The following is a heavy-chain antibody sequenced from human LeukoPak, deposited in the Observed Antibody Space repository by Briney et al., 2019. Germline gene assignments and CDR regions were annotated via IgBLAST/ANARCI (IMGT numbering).Heavy chain of an antibody. V-gene: IGHV1-69*13. CDR2: IIPIFGTA. CDR1: GYTFTGYY. CDR3: AREYAGWFDP. Sequence: GASVKVSCKASGYTFTGYYMHWVRQAPGQGLEWMGGIIPIFGTANYAQKFQGRVTITADESTSTAYMELSSLRSEDTAVYYCAREYAGWFDPWGQGTLVTVSS. J-gene: IGHJ5*02.